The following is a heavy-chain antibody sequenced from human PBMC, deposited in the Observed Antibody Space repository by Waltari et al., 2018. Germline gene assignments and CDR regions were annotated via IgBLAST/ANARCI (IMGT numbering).Heavy chain of an antibody. CDR1: GGTFSSYA. CDR3: ATSVLVWFGEPVHHYYYYYMDV. D-gene: IGHD3-10*01. J-gene: IGHJ6*03. Sequence: GAEVKKPGSSVKVSCKASGGTFSSYAISWVRQAPGQGLEWMGGIIPIFGTANYAQKFQGRVTITTDESTSTAYMELSSLRSEDTAVYYCATSVLVWFGEPVHHYYYYYMDVWGKGTTVTVSS. CDR2: IIPIFGTA. V-gene: IGHV1-69*05.